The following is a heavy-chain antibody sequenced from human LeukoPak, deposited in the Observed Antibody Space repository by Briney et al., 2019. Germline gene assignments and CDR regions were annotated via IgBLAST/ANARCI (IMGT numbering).Heavy chain of an antibody. CDR2: ISHVGSSK. Sequence: GRSLRLSCAASGFTFSSFVMHWVRQAPGKGLEWVAVISHVGSSKYYADSVQGRFSISRDNSKNTLYLQMNSLRAEDTAVYYCARDFLRRGYDFWSGYYDYWGQGTLVTVSS. V-gene: IGHV3-30-3*01. D-gene: IGHD3-3*01. CDR3: ARDFLRRGYDFWSGYYDY. CDR1: GFTFSSFV. J-gene: IGHJ4*02.